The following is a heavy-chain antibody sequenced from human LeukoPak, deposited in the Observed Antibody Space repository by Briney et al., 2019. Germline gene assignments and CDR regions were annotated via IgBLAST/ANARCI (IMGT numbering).Heavy chain of an antibody. CDR3: ARHVGHIVVVTAFDY. CDR2: IYPGDSDT. CDR1: GYSFTSYW. V-gene: IGHV5-51*01. D-gene: IGHD2-21*02. Sequence: GESLKISCKGSGYSFTSYWIGWVRQMPGKGLEWMGIIYPGDSDTRYSPSFQGQVTISADESISTAYLQWSSLKASDTAMYYCARHVGHIVVVTAFDYWGQGTLVTVSS. J-gene: IGHJ4*02.